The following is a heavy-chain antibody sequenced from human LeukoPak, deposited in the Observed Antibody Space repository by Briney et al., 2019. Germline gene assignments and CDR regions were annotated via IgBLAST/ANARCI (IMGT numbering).Heavy chain of an antibody. D-gene: IGHD3-10*01. V-gene: IGHV3-23*01. Sequence: SGGSLRLSCAASGFTFSSYAMSWVRQAPGKGLKWVSAISGSGGSTYYADSVKGRFTISRDNSKNTLYLQMNSLRAEDTAVYYCAKDWFGGSGGPFDYWGQGTLVTVSS. CDR3: AKDWFGGSGGPFDY. J-gene: IGHJ4*02. CDR1: GFTFSSYA. CDR2: ISGSGGST.